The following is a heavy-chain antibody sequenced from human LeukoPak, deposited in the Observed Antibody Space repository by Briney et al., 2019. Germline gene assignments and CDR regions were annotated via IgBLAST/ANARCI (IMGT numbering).Heavy chain of an antibody. Sequence: GASVKVSCKASGYTFTSYGISWVRQAPGQGLEWMGWISAYNGNTNYAQKLQGRVTMTTDTSTSTAYMELRSLRSDDTAVYYCARMGSQLWFEDNWFDPWGQGTLVTVSS. CDR3: ARMGSQLWFEDNWFDP. V-gene: IGHV1-18*01. CDR1: GYTFTSYG. D-gene: IGHD5-18*01. CDR2: ISAYNGNT. J-gene: IGHJ5*02.